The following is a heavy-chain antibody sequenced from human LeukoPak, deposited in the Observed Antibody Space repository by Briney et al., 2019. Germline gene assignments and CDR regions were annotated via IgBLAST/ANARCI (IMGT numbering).Heavy chain of an antibody. CDR3: ARARDDYGPRRMDV. Sequence: PGGSLRLSCAASGFTFSSYSMNWVRQAPGKGLEWVSSISSSSSYIYYADSVKGRFTISRDNAKNSLYLQMNSLRAEDTAVYYCARARDDYGPRRMDVWGQGTTVTVSS. J-gene: IGHJ6*02. V-gene: IGHV3-21*01. CDR2: ISSSSSYI. CDR1: GFTFSSYS. D-gene: IGHD4-17*01.